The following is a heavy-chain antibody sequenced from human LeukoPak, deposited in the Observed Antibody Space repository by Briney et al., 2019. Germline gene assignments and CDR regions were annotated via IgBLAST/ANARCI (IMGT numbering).Heavy chain of an antibody. Sequence: GGSLRLSCAASGFTFSSYAMSWVRQAPGKGLEWVSAISGSGGSTYYADSVKGRFTIPRDNSKNTLYLQMNSLRAEDTAVYYCAKDRAPFEEQWLPSVDYWGQGTLVTVSS. J-gene: IGHJ4*02. V-gene: IGHV3-23*01. CDR1: GFTFSSYA. CDR2: ISGSGGST. D-gene: IGHD6-19*01. CDR3: AKDRAPFEEQWLPSVDY.